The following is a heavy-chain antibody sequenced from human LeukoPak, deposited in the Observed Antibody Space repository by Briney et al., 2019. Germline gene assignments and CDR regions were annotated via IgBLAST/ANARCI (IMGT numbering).Heavy chain of an antibody. V-gene: IGHV4-39*07. D-gene: IGHD3-3*01. CDR2: IYYSGST. Sequence: SETLSLTCTVSGGSISSSSYYWGWIRQPPGKGLEWIGSIYYSGSTYYNPSLKSRVTISVDTSKNQFSLKLSSVTAADTAVYYCARAGVDLPRVFFGAREYNWFDPWGQGTLVTVSS. CDR1: GGSISSSSYY. CDR3: ARAGVDLPRVFFGAREYNWFDP. J-gene: IGHJ5*02.